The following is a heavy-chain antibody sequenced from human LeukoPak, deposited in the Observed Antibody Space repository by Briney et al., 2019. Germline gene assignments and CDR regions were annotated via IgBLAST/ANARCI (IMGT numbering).Heavy chain of an antibody. V-gene: IGHV4-34*01. CDR1: GGSFCGYY. CDR3: ARARWIGYNYGIDV. CDR2: INHSGST. D-gene: IGHD2-2*03. Sequence: SETPSPTRVFSGGSFCGYYWSWIRQPPGEGVEWNGEINHSGSTNYNPPLKSRVTILVDTSKYQFSLKMNSVTAADTAVFYCARARWIGYNYGIDVWGQGTTVSVSS. J-gene: IGHJ6*02.